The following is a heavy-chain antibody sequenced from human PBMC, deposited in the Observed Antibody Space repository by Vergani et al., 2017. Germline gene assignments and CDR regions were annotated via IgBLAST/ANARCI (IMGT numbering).Heavy chain of an antibody. CDR3: ARDKGYSAYDSRTLDY. CDR2: ISWNSGSI. Sequence: EVQLLESGGGLVQPGGSLRLSCAASGFTVSSNYMSWVRQAPGKGLEWVSGISWNSGSIGYADSVKGRFTISRDNAKNSLYLQMDSLRAEDTAVYYCARDKGYSAYDSRTLDYWGQGALVTVSS. J-gene: IGHJ4*02. V-gene: IGHV3-9*01. D-gene: IGHD5-12*01. CDR1: GFTVSSNY.